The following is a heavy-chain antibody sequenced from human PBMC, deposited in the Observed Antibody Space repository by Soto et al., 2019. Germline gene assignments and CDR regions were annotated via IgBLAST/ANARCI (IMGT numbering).Heavy chain of an antibody. CDR2: INSSGSST. CDR3: ARDHHDYGDAFDY. D-gene: IGHD4-17*01. CDR1: GFTFSSYA. Sequence: PGGSLRLSCAASGFTFSSYAMNWVRQAPGKGLVWVSGINSSGSSTYYADSVKGRFTISRDNAKNTLYLQMNSLRAEDTAVYYCARDHHDYGDAFDYWGQGTLVTVSS. J-gene: IGHJ4*02. V-gene: IGHV3-23*01.